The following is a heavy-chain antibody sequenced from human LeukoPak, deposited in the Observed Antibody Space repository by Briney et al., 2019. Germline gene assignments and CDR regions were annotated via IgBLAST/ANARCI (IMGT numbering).Heavy chain of an antibody. D-gene: IGHD3-10*01. Sequence: PGGSLRLSCAASGFTFSNYSMTWVRQAPGKGLEWVSVVSDNGIFTYYAASVKGRFTISRDNSANTLYLQMDSLRAEDTAFYYCASDLRGRFDYWGQGALVTVSS. CDR2: VSDNGIFT. CDR1: GFTFSNYS. J-gene: IGHJ4*02. V-gene: IGHV3-23*01. CDR3: ASDLRGRFDY.